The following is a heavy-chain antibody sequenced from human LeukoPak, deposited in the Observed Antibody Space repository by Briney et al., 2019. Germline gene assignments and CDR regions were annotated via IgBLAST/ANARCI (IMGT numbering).Heavy chain of an antibody. J-gene: IGHJ4*02. Sequence: SETLSLTCTDSGGSISSYYWSWIRQPPGKGLEWIGYIYYSGSTNYNPSLKSRVTISVDTSKNQFSLKLSSVTAADTAVYYCASHHCSGGSCYSSSFDYWGQGTLVTVSS. CDR2: IYYSGST. CDR1: GGSISSYY. D-gene: IGHD2-15*01. V-gene: IGHV4-59*08. CDR3: ASHHCSGGSCYSSSFDY.